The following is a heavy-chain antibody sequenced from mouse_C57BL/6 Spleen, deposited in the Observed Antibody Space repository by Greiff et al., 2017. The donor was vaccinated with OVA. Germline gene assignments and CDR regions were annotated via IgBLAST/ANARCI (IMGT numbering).Heavy chain of an antibody. CDR2: ISYDGSN. D-gene: IGHD1-1*01. CDR3: ARGNYRWFAY. Sequence: ESGPGLVKPSQSLSLTCSVTGYSITSGYYWNWIRQFPGNKLEWMGYISYDGSNNYNPSLKNRISITRDTSKNQFFLKLNSVTTEDTATYYCARGNYRWFAYWGQGTLVTVSA. CDR1: GYSITSGYY. V-gene: IGHV3-6*01. J-gene: IGHJ3*01.